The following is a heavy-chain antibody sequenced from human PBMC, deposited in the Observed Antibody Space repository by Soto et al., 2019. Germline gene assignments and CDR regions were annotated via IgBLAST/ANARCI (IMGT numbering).Heavy chain of an antibody. Sequence: QLQLQESGPGLVKPSETLSLTCTVSGGSISSSSYYWGWIRQPPGKGLEWIGSIYYSGSTYYNPSLKNRVTISVDTSKNQFSLKLSSVTAADTAVYYCARQVYYDSSGPNPWYFDLWGRGTLVTVSS. CDR3: ARQVYYDSSGPNPWYFDL. CDR1: GGSISSSSYY. V-gene: IGHV4-39*01. J-gene: IGHJ2*01. CDR2: IYYSGST. D-gene: IGHD3-22*01.